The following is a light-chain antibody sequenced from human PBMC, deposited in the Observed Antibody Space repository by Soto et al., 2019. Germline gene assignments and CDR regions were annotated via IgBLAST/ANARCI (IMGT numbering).Light chain of an antibody. CDR1: QRVSTY. V-gene: IGKV1-39*01. J-gene: IGKJ1*01. CDR2: AAS. Sequence: DIQMTQSPSSLSAFVGDRVTITCRASQRVSTYLNWYHYQVGKAPKLLIYAASSLHSGVPSRFSGSASGTEFTLTISSLQPEDFGTYYCQQSHTSPRTFGQGTKVEIK. CDR3: QQSHTSPRT.